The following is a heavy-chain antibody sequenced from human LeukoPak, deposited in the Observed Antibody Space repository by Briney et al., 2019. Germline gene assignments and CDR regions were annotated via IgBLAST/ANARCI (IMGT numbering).Heavy chain of an antibody. CDR3: ARGGGWFGELVDY. J-gene: IGHJ4*02. V-gene: IGHV4-59*08. CDR2: IYYTGSP. CDR1: GGSISSYY. Sequence: SETLSLTCTVSGGSISSYYWSWIRQPSGKGLEWIGYIYYTGSPYYNPSLKSRVTISVDTSKNQFSLKLSSVTAADTAVYYCARGGGWFGELVDYWGQGTLVTVSS. D-gene: IGHD3-10*01.